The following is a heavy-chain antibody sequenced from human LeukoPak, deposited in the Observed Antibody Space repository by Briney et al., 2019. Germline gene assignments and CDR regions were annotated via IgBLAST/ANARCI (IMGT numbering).Heavy chain of an antibody. Sequence: GGSLRLSCAASGFTFSSYSMNWVRQAPGKGLEWVSSISSTTSYIYYADSVKGRFTISRDNAQNSLYLQMNSLRAEDTAVYYCARDSPSVNYSNYWGQRTLVTASS. CDR1: GFTFSSYS. J-gene: IGHJ4*02. D-gene: IGHD1-7*01. CDR2: ISSTTSYI. CDR3: ARDSPSVNYSNY. V-gene: IGHV3-21*01.